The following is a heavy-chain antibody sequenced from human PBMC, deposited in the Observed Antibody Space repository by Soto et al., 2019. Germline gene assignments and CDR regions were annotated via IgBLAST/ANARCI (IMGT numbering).Heavy chain of an antibody. D-gene: IGHD5-12*01. CDR1: TGSTNSFY. CDR3: ARSRDGYNLNPIDQ. V-gene: IGHV4-59*01. CDR2: FFYTGST. Sequence: QVQLQVSGPGLVKPSATLSLSCTVSTGSTNSFYWSWIRQPPGKGLEWIGYFFYTGSTNHNPSLKSRVTISLDTSSSQFSLSLSSVTAADTAMYYCARSRDGYNLNPIDQWGQGLLVTVSS. J-gene: IGHJ4*02.